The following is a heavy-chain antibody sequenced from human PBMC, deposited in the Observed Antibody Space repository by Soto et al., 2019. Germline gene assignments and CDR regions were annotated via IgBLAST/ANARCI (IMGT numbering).Heavy chain of an antibody. CDR1: GDSVSTDRYF. CDR3: ERFFVVATVDL. CDR2: ISYTGDT. Sequence: ETLSLTCSVSGDSVSTDRYFWTWIRQPPGKGLEWIAYISYTGDTNYNPSLKSRVTISIDTSRNQFSLTLTSVTAADTAVYFRERFFVVATVDLWGQGSSAPV. J-gene: IGHJ5*02. D-gene: IGHD2-21*01. V-gene: IGHV4-61*01.